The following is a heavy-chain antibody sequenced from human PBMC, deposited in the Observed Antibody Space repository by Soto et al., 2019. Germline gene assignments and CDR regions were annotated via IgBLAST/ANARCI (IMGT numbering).Heavy chain of an antibody. J-gene: IGHJ6*02. Sequence: APVNVSCQASGYTFTSYGISWVRQAPGQGREWMGWISAYNGNTNYAQKLQGRVTMTTDTSTSTAHMELRSLRSDDTAVYYCAREGQAPYYYYGMDVWGQGTAVTVSS. CDR3: AREGQAPYYYYGMDV. CDR2: ISAYNGNT. CDR1: GYTFTSYG. V-gene: IGHV1-18*01.